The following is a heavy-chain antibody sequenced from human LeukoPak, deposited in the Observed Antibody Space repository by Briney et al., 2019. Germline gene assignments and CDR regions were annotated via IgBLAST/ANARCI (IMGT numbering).Heavy chain of an antibody. V-gene: IGHV3-21*01. CDR2: TSSSSSDI. D-gene: IGHD2-2*01. CDR3: AKFAHCSGSTCYGVDY. J-gene: IGHJ4*02. Sequence: GGSLRLSCAASGFNFNYFYMNWVRQAPGRGLEWVSSTSSSSSDIFYAVSVKGRFTISRDSAKNSLYLQMNSLRAEDTAVYFCAKFAHCSGSTCYGVDYWGQGIPVTVSS. CDR1: GFNFNYFY.